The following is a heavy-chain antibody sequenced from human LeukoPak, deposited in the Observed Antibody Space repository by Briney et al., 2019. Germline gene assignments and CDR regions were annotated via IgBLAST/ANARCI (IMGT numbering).Heavy chain of an antibody. CDR3: AKAMTWGSDYFDY. V-gene: IGHV3-33*06. CDR1: GFTFSSYG. D-gene: IGHD7-27*01. J-gene: IGHJ4*02. CDR2: IWYDGSNK. Sequence: GGSLRLSCAASGFTFSSYGMHWVRQAPGKGLEGVAVIWYDGSNKYYADSVKGRFTISRDNSKKTLSLQMNSLRAGDRAVYYWAKAMTWGSDYFDYWGQGTLVTVSS.